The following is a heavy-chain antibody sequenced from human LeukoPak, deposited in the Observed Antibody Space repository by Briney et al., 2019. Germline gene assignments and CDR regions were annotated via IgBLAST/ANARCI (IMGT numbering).Heavy chain of an antibody. Sequence: PSEALSLTCTVSGGSISSYYWSWIRQPPGKGLEWIGYIYYSGSTNYNPSLKSRVTISVDTSKNQFSLKLSSVTAADTAVYYCARLLSRAGAWFGELLPSEEFDYWGQGTLVTVSS. CDR2: IYYSGST. V-gene: IGHV4-59*08. CDR1: GGSISSYY. CDR3: ARLLSRAGAWFGELLPSEEFDY. D-gene: IGHD3-10*01. J-gene: IGHJ4*02.